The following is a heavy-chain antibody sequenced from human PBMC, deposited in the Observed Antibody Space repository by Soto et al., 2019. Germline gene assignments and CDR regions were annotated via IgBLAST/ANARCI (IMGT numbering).Heavy chain of an antibody. D-gene: IGHD3-9*01. CDR1: GYTFTSYG. V-gene: IGHV1-18*01. Sequence: QVQLVQSGAEVKKPGASVKVSCKASGYTFTSYGISWVRQAPGQGLEWMGWISAYNGNTNYAQKLQGRVTMTTDTSTSRAYMELRSLRSDYTAVYYCARDGRYFDCLPASNFDYWGQGTLVTVSS. CDR2: ISAYNGNT. J-gene: IGHJ4*02. CDR3: ARDGRYFDCLPASNFDY.